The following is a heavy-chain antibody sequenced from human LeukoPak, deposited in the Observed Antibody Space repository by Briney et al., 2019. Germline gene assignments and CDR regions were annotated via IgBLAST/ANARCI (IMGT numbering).Heavy chain of an antibody. CDR3: AREGDSGSGYYFDY. V-gene: IGHV1-69*04. CDR1: GGTLSSYP. Sequence: ASVKVSCKASGGTLSSYPISWTRQAPGQGLELMGRIIPFVGLTNYTPRFQGRVTITADKDTTTAYMELSSLRSEDTAVYYCAREGDSGSGYYFDYWGQGTLVTVSS. CDR2: IIPFVGLT. J-gene: IGHJ4*02. D-gene: IGHD5-12*01.